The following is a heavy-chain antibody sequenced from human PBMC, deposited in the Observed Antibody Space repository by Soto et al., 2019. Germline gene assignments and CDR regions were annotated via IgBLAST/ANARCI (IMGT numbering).Heavy chain of an antibody. Sequence: GGSLRLSCAASGFIVSSNYMSWVRQAPGKGLEWVSVIYSDGSTHYTDSVKDRFIISRDISKNTLYLQMNSLRAEDTAVYYCARDYYDSSSLSYYFYYWGQGTLVPVSS. V-gene: IGHV3-53*01. CDR2: IYSDGST. CDR1: GFIVSSNY. D-gene: IGHD3-22*01. CDR3: ARDYYDSSSLSYYFYY. J-gene: IGHJ4*02.